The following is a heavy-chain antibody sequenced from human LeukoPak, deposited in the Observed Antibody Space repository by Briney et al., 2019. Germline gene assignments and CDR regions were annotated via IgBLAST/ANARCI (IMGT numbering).Heavy chain of an antibody. CDR3: ARAARRFGDCFDY. CDR2: INHSGST. V-gene: IGHV4-34*01. CDR1: GGSFSGYY. D-gene: IGHD3-10*01. Sequence: SETLSLTCAVYGGSFSGYYWSWIRQPPGKGLEWIGEINHSGSTNYNPSLKSRVTTSVDTSKNQFSLKLSSVTAADTAVYYCARAARRFGDCFDYWGQGTLVTVSS. J-gene: IGHJ4*02.